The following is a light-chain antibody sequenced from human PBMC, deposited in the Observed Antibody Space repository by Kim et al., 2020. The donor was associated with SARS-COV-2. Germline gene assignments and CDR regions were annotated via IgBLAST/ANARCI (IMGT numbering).Light chain of an antibody. CDR3: QTWGTGTVV. V-gene: IGLV4-69*01. CDR2: LNSDGSH. Sequence: SVKLTGTLSSGHSSYAIAWHQQQPEKGPRYLMKLNSDGSHSKGDGIPDRFSGSSSGAERYLTISSLQSEDEADYYCQTWGTGTVVFGGGTQLTVL. J-gene: IGLJ2*01. CDR1: SGHSSYA.